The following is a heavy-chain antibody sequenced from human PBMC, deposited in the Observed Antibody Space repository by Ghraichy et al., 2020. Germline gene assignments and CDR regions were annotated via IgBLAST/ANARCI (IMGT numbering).Heavy chain of an antibody. D-gene: IGHD5-18*01. V-gene: IGHV4-59*01. CDR2: IYYSGST. CDR3: AREIHPGLSPFDL. J-gene: IGHJ3*01. CDR1: GGSISSYY. Sequence: SETLSLTCTVSGGSISSYYWSWIRQPPGKGLEWIGYIYYSGSTNYNPSLKSRVTISVDTSKNQFSLKLSSVTAADTAVYYCAREIHPGLSPFDLWGQGTMLTVSS.